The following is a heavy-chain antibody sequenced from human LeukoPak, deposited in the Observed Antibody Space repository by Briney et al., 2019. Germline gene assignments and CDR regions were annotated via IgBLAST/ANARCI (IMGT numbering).Heavy chain of an antibody. Sequence: GGSLRLSCAASAFTFNSYAMSWVRQAPGKGLEWVSAISGSGANTYYADSVKGRFTVSRDNFKNTLYLQMNSLRAEDTALYYCARKLWHRNDCWGQGTLVTVSS. V-gene: IGHV3-23*01. J-gene: IGHJ4*02. CDR3: ARKLWHRNDC. CDR2: ISGSGANT. CDR1: AFTFNSYA. D-gene: IGHD3-16*01.